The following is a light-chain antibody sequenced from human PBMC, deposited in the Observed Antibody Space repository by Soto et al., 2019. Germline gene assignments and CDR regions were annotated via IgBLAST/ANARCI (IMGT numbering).Light chain of an antibody. CDR1: QSISSK. Sequence: EIVMAQCPATLSVSPGEGATLSCRASQSISSKLAWYQQRPGQAPRLLIYGASTRATGIPVRFSGSGSGTEFTLTISSLQSEDFAVYYCQQYNNWPPLYTFGQGTKLEIK. J-gene: IGKJ2*01. CDR2: GAS. CDR3: QQYNNWPPLYT. V-gene: IGKV3-15*01.